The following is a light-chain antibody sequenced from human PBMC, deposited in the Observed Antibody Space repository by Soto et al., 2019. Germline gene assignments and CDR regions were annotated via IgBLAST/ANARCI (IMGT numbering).Light chain of an antibody. CDR1: QSVGSY. CDR2: DAS. V-gene: IGKV3-11*01. CDR3: QQHSDWPYT. Sequence: EIVLTQSPFTLSLSPGERATLSCRASQSVGSYFAWYQQKPGQVPRLLIYDASISATGIPARFSCSGSATDFTLTITSLAPEDFAVYYCQQHSDWPYTFGGGTRVEIK. J-gene: IGKJ4*01.